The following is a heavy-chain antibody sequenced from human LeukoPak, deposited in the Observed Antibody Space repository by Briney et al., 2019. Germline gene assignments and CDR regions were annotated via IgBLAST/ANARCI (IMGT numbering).Heavy chain of an antibody. J-gene: IGHJ3*02. CDR2: MNPNSGNT. V-gene: IGHV1-8*01. Sequence: ASVKVSCQASGYTFTSYDINWVRQATGQGLEWMGWMNPNSGNTGYAQKFQGRVAMTRNTSISTAYMELSSLRSEDTAVYYCARDYGSPWAFDIWGQGTMVTVPS. CDR1: GYTFTSYD. CDR3: ARDYGSPWAFDI. D-gene: IGHD1-26*01.